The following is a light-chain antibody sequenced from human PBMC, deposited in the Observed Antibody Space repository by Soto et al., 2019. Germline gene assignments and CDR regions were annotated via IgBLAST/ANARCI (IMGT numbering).Light chain of an antibody. J-gene: IGKJ5*01. CDR1: QTVSSNY. Sequence: EIILTQSPDTLSLSPGERATLSCRASQTVSSNYLARCQQRPGQAPRLLIYGASTRAAGIPERFSGSGSGKDFKLTIAKLEPEDSAVYFCQQYTGSPTTFGQGTRLEIK. CDR3: QQYTGSPTT. V-gene: IGKV3-20*01. CDR2: GAS.